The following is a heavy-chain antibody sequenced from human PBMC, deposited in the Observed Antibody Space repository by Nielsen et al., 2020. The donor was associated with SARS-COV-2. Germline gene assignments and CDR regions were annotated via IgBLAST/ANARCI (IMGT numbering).Heavy chain of an antibody. CDR1: GFTFSNSA. V-gene: IGHV3-23*01. CDR2: LSGSGDRT. Sequence: GESLKISCTASGFTFSNSAMSWVRQTSGKGLEWVSSLSGSGDRTDYADSVKGRFTISRDNVKNSLYLQLSSLSAEDTAVYYCARSPFHRSSWYGMDVWGQGTTVTVSS. D-gene: IGHD6-13*01. J-gene: IGHJ6*02. CDR3: ARSPFHRSSWYGMDV.